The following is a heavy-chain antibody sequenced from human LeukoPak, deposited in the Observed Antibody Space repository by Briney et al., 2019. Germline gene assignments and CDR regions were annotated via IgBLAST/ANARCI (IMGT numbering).Heavy chain of an antibody. CDR1: EFSFSTNW. V-gene: IGHV3-7*03. CDR2: INPDGSKK. D-gene: IGHD6-13*01. CDR3: ARDLMGIAYRGAFYY. J-gene: IGHJ4*02. Sequence: GGSLRLSCAASEFSFSTNWMTWVRQAPGKGLEWVANINPDGSKKSYADFVEGRFTISRDNAKNPLYLQMSSLRAEDTAVYYCARDLMGIAYRGAFYYWGQGTLVTVSS.